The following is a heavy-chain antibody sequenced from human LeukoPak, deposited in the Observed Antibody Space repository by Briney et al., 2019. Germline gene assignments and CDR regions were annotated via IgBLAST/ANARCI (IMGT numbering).Heavy chain of an antibody. CDR1: GFTFRSYG. CDR3: AKASGYYDSSGYSDY. J-gene: IGHJ4*02. Sequence: GRSLRLSCAASGFTFRSYGMHWVRQAPGKGLEWVAVISYDGSNKYYADSVKGRFTISRDNSKDTLYLQMNSLRAEDTAVYYCAKASGYYDSSGYSDYWGQGTLVTVSS. D-gene: IGHD3-22*01. CDR2: ISYDGSNK. V-gene: IGHV3-30*18.